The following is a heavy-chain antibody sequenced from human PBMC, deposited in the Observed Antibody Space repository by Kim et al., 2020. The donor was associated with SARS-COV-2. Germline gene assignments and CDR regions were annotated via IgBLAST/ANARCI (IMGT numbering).Heavy chain of an antibody. CDR3: ARAATYYYGSGSYYRWVTLDV. V-gene: IGHV4-59*13. D-gene: IGHD3-10*01. Sequence: SETLSLTCTVSGGSISSYYWSWIRQPPGKGLEWIGYIYYSGSTNYNPSLKSRVTISVDTSKNQFSLKLSSVTAADTAVYYCARAATYYYGSGSYYRWVTLDVWGQGTLVTVSS. J-gene: IGHJ4*02. CDR2: IYYSGST. CDR1: GGSISSYY.